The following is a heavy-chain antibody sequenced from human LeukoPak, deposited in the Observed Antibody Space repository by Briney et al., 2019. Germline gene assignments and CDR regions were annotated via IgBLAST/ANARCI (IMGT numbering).Heavy chain of an antibody. D-gene: IGHD6-13*01. V-gene: IGHV3-11*04. Sequence: PGGSLRLSCAASGFTFSDYYMSWIRQAPGKGLEWVSYITSSGSSIYYADSVKGRFTISRDNAKNSLYLQMNSLRAGDTAVYYCARARWSSSCPDYWGQGTLVTVSS. J-gene: IGHJ4*02. CDR3: ARARWSSSCPDY. CDR2: ITSSGSSI. CDR1: GFTFSDYY.